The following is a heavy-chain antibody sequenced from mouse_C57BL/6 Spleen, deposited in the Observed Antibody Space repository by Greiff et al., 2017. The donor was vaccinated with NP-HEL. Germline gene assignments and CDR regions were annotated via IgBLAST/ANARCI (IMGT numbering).Heavy chain of an antibody. CDR2: IYPGDGDT. J-gene: IGHJ1*03. CDR3: ARSRSNYVDWYFDV. Sequence: VQLQESGPELVKPGASVKISCKASGYAFSSSWLNWVKQRPGKGLEWIGRIYPGDGDTNYNGKFKGKATLTADKSSSTAYMQLSSLTSEDSAVYFCARSRSNYVDWYFDVWGTGTTVTVSS. CDR1: GYAFSSSW. V-gene: IGHV1-82*01. D-gene: IGHD2-5*01.